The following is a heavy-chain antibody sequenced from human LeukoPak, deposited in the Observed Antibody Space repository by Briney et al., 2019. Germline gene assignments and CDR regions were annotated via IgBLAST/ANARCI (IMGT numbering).Heavy chain of an antibody. CDR2: ISAYNGNT. V-gene: IGHV1-18*01. CDR3: ARNSLELWFGALWPNYSYGMAV. CDR1: GYTFTMYG. J-gene: IGHJ6*02. Sequence: ASVKVSCKASGYTFTMYGISWVRQAPGQGLEWMGWISAYNGNTNYAQKLQGRVNMTTDTSTSTAYMELRRLRSEDTAVYYCARNSLELWFGALWPNYSYGMAVWGQGPTVTVSS. D-gene: IGHD3-10*01.